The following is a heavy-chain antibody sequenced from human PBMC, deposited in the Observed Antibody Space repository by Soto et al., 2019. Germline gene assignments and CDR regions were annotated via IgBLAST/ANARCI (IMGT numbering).Heavy chain of an antibody. CDR2: IIPIFGTA. V-gene: IGHV1-69*05. CDR1: GGTFSSYA. CDR3: ARGGYYDSSGYSN. D-gene: IGHD3-22*01. J-gene: IGHJ4*02. Sequence: ASVKVSCKASGGTFSSYAISWVRQAPGQGLEWMGGIIPIFGTANYAQKLQGRVTMTTDTSTSTAYKELRSLRSDDTAVYYCARGGYYDSSGYSNWGQGTLVTVSS.